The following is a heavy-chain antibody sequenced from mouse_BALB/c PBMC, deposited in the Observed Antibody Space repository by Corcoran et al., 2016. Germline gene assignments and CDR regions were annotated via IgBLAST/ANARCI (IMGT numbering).Heavy chain of an antibody. CDR1: WYTFTNYG. D-gene: IGHD3-1*01. Sequence: QIQLVQSGPELKKPGETVKISCKASWYTFTNYGMNWVKQAPGKGLKWMGWINTYTGEPTYADDFKGRFAFSFETSASTAYLQINNLKNEDMATYFCARGSSGYDYWGQGTTLTVSS. CDR3: ARGSSGYDY. CDR2: INTYTGEP. V-gene: IGHV9-1*02. J-gene: IGHJ2*01.